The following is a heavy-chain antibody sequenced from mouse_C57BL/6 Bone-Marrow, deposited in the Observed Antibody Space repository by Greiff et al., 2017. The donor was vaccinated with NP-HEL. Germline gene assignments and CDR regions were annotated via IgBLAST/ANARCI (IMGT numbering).Heavy chain of an antibody. CDR3: ARHGGSGRAMDY. V-gene: IGHV5-12*01. D-gene: IGHD1-3*01. Sequence: EVQGVESGGGLVQPGGSLKLSCAASGFTFSDYYMYWVRQTPEKRLEWVAYISNGGGSTYYPDTVKGRFTISRDNAKNTLYLQMSRLKSEDTAMYYCARHGGSGRAMDYWGQGTSVTVSS. J-gene: IGHJ4*01. CDR2: ISNGGGST. CDR1: GFTFSDYY.